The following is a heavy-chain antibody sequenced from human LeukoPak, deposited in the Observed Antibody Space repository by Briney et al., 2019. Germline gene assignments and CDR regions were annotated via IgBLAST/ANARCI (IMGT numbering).Heavy chain of an antibody. D-gene: IGHD6-6*01. Sequence: ASVKVSCKASGGTFSSYAISWVRQAPGQGLEWMGGIIPIFGTANYAQKFQGRVTITADESTSTAYMELSGLRSEDTAVYYCARECSGSIAAPSWFDPWGQGTLVTVSS. J-gene: IGHJ5*02. V-gene: IGHV1-69*13. CDR3: ARECSGSIAAPSWFDP. CDR1: GGTFSSYA. CDR2: IIPIFGTA.